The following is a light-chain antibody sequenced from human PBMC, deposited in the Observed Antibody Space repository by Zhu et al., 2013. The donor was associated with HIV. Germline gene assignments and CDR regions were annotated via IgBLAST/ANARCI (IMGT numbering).Light chain of an antibody. CDR3: QQYGSSPT. J-gene: IGKJ1*01. CDR2: AAS. Sequence: EVVLTQSPGTLSLSPGEGATLSCRASQYVPSIYLAWYQQKPDQPPRLLIYAASSRATDISDRFSGSGSGTDFTLTIRRLEPEDFAVYYCQQYGSSPTFGQGTKVEIK. CDR1: QYVPSIY. V-gene: IGKV3-20*01.